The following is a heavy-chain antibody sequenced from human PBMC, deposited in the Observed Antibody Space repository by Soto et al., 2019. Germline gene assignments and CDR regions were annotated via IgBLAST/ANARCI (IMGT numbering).Heavy chain of an antibody. CDR1: GFTFNSYA. D-gene: IGHD6-13*01. J-gene: IGHJ5*02. V-gene: IGHV3-30*18. CDR2: ISYDGGEK. CDR3: AKAPYSSSWSWFDP. Sequence: GGSLRLSCAASGFTFNSYAMHWVRQAPGKGLEWVAVISYDGGEKYYADSVKGRFTSSRDNSKNTLYLQMNSLRAEDTAVYYCAKAPYSSSWSWFDPWGQGTLVTVSS.